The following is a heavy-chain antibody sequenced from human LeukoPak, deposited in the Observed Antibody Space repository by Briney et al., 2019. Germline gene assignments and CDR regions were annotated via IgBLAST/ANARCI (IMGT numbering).Heavy chain of an antibody. CDR3: ARADSGYKWFDP. D-gene: IGHD5-12*01. Sequence: SETLSLNCAVYGGSFSGYYWSWIRQPPGKGLEWIGEINHSGSTNYNPSLKSRVTISVDTSKNQFSLKLSSVTAADTAVYYCARADSGYKWFDPWGQGTLVTVSS. V-gene: IGHV4-34*01. CDR2: INHSGST. J-gene: IGHJ5*02. CDR1: GGSFSGYY.